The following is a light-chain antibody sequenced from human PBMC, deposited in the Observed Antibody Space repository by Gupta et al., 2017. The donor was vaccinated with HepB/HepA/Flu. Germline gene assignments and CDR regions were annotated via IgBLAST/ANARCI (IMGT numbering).Light chain of an antibody. V-gene: IGKV3-15*01. J-gene: IGKJ2*01. Sequence: EIVMTKSPATLPVSPGERATLSCRASQSVSSNLAWYQQKPGLAPRLLIYGASTRATGIPATFSGSGSGTEFTLTISSLQAEDFAIYYCQQYHDRHTFGQGTKLAIK. CDR3: QQYHDRHT. CDR2: GAS. CDR1: QSVSSN.